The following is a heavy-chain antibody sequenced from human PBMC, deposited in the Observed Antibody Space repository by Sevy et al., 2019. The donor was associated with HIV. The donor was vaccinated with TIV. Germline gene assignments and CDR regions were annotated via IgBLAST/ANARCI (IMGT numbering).Heavy chain of an antibody. CDR3: AKDDPLWFGMDIDY. V-gene: IGHV3-23*01. CDR1: GFTFSSYA. J-gene: IGHJ4*02. CDR2: ISGGGGST. Sequence: GGSLRLSCAASGFTFSSYAMSWVRQAPGKGLEWVSAISGGGGSTYYADSVKGRFTISRDNSKNTLYLQMNSLRAEDTAVYYCAKDDPLWFGMDIDYWGQGTLVTVSS. D-gene: IGHD3-10*01.